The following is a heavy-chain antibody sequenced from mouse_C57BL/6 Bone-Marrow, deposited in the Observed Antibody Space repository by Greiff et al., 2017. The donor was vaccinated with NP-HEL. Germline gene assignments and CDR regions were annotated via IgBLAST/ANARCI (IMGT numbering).Heavy chain of an antibody. CDR3: AREGLLRWDFDY. J-gene: IGHJ2*01. CDR2: ISNGGGST. CDR1: GFTSSDYY. Sequence: EVQVVESGGGLVQPGGSLKLSCAASGFTSSDYYMYWVRQTPEKRLEWVAYISNGGGSTYYPDTVKGRFTISRDNAKNTLYLQMSRLKSEDTAMYYCAREGLLRWDFDYWGQGTTLTVSS. V-gene: IGHV5-12*01. D-gene: IGHD1-1*01.